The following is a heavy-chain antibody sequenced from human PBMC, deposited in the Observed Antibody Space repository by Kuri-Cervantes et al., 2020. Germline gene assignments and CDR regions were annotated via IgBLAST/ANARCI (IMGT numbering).Heavy chain of an antibody. V-gene: IGHV4-30-2*01. Sequence: SCAVSGGSISSGGYSWSWIRQPPGKGLEWIGYIYHNGDTYYSPSLKSRVTMSVDRSKNQFSLRLNSVTAADTAVYYCARLKSSSGYYFDYWGQGTLVTVSS. CDR2: IYHNGDT. CDR3: ARLKSSSGYYFDY. CDR1: GGSISSGGYS. J-gene: IGHJ4*02. D-gene: IGHD3-22*01.